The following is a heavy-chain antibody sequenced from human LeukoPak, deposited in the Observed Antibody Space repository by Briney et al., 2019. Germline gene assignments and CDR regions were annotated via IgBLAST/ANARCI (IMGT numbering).Heavy chain of an antibody. CDR1: GGSISSSDYY. CDR3: ARVSPVLAIDY. CDR2: IYYRGTT. V-gene: IGHV4-30-4*01. D-gene: IGHD3-3*01. J-gene: IGHJ4*02. Sequence: SQTLSLTCTVSGGSISSSDYYWSWIRQPPGKGLEWIGYIYYRGTTYYSPSPKSRVTMSVDTSKNQFSLKLSSVTAADTAVYYCARVSPVLAIDYWGQGTLVTVSS.